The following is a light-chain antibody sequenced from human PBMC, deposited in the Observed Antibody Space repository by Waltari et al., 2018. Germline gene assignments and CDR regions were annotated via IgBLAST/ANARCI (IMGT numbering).Light chain of an antibody. Sequence: SYVLTQPPSVAVTPGETARVTCGGNNIESKRVTWYQQKPGQAPVLVISYDSDRPSGIPERFSGSNSGDTATLTISRVEAGDEADYYCQVWDANTDPGVFGTGTEVTVL. V-gene: IGLV3-21*01. J-gene: IGLJ1*01. CDR2: YDS. CDR3: QVWDANTDPGV. CDR1: NIESKR.